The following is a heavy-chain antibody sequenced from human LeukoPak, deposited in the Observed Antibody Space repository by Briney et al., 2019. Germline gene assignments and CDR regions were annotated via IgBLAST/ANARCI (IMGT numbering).Heavy chain of an antibody. J-gene: IGHJ4*02. Sequence: GGSLRLPCAASGFTFSSYEMNWVRQAPGKGLEWVSHISSGGTTIYYADSVKGRFTISRDNAKNSLYLQMNSLRVEDTAVYYCARELSGTTSYYFDYWGQGTLVTVSS. CDR3: ARELSGTTSYYFDY. CDR1: GFTFSSYE. CDR2: ISSGGTTI. V-gene: IGHV3-48*03. D-gene: IGHD1-7*01.